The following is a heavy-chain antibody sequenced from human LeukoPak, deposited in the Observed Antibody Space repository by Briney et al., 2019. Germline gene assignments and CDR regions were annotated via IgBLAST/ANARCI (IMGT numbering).Heavy chain of an antibody. J-gene: IGHJ4*02. CDR3: AKKGGSSWSPFDY. CDR1: GFTFSSYG. CDR2: ISYDGSNK. Sequence: GGSLRLPCAASGFTFSSYGMHWVRQAPGKGLEWVAVISYDGSNKYYADSVKGRFTISRDNSKNTLYLQMNSLRAEDTAVYYCAKKGGSSWSPFDYWGQGILVTVSS. V-gene: IGHV3-30*18. D-gene: IGHD6-13*01.